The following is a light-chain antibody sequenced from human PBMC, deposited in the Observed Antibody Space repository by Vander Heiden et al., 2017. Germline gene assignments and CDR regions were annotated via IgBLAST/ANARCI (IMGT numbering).Light chain of an antibody. V-gene: IGKV1-39*01. CDR1: QSIHNY. CDR2: AAS. J-gene: IGKJ2*01. CDR3: QQSFSTPRYT. Sequence: DIQMTQSPSSLSASVGDRVIITCRASQSIHNYLNWYQQRPGKAPKLLIYAASSLQSGVPSRFSGSGSGTDFTLTISSLQPEDFAIYYCQQSFSTPRYTFGQGTKLEIK.